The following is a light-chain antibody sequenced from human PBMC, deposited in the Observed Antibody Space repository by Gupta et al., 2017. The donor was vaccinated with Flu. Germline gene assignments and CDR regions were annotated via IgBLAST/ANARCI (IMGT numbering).Light chain of an antibody. CDR1: QSVSTY. CDR2: DAS. CDR3: QQRSNWLRFT. J-gene: IGKJ2*01. Sequence: EIVLTQSPATLSLSPGDRATLSCRASQSVSTYLAWYQQKPGQAPRLLIYDASNRATGIPARFSGSGSGTDFTLTISSLEPEDFAVYFCQQRSNWLRFTFGQGTKLEIK. V-gene: IGKV3-11*01.